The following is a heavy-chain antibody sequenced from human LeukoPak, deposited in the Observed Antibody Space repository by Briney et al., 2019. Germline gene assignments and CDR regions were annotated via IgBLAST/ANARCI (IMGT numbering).Heavy chain of an antibody. CDR3: ARDMNAQREGMLLWFGEYGGFDP. J-gene: IGHJ5*02. D-gene: IGHD3-10*01. V-gene: IGHV3-11*05. CDR1: GFTFSDYY. CDR2: ISSSSSYT. Sequence: PGGSLRLSCAASGFTFSDYYMSWIRQAPGKGLEWVSYISSSSSYTNYADSVKGRFTISRDNAKNSLYLQMNSLRAEDTAVYYCARDMNAQREGMLLWFGEYGGFDPWGQGTLVTVSS.